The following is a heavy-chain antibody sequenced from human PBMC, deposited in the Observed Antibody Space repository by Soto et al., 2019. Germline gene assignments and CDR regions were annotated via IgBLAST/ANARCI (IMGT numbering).Heavy chain of an antibody. V-gene: IGHV3-9*01. CDR2: ISWNGGDI. CDR1: GFTFDDFA. CDR3: AKDKETGTTSYYGMDV. D-gene: IGHD1-7*01. J-gene: IGHJ6*02. Sequence: PGGSLRLSCAVSGFTFDDFAMHWVRQTPEKGLEWVSRISWNGGDIAYADSVKGRFTISRDNAKKSLFLQMNSLRPEDTALYYCAKDKETGTTSYYGMDVWGQGTTVTVSS.